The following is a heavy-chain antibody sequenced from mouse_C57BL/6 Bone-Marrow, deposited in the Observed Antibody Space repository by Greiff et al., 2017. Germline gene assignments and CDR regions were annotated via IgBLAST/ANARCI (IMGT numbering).Heavy chain of an antibody. J-gene: IGHJ3*01. V-gene: IGHV3-6*01. CDR2: ISYDGSN. CDR1: GYSITSGYY. Sequence: EVQLQESGPGLVKPSQSLSLTCSVTGYSITSGYYWNWIRQFPGNKLEWMGYISYDGSNNYNPSLKNRISITRDTSKNQFFLKLNSVTTEDTATYYWARDIFFAYWGQGTLVTVSA. CDR3: ARDIFFAY.